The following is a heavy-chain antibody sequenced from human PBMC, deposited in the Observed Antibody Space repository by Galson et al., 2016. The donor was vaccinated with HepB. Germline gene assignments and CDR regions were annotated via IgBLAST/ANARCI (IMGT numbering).Heavy chain of an antibody. CDR1: EFTVSNNY. CDR3: STLNPASPYFDY. Sequence: SLRLSCAVSEFTVSNNYMSWVRQAPGKGLEWVSLIYSGGNTRYADSVKGRFTISRDNSKNTVYLQMNSLRAEDTAVYYCSTLNPASPYFDYWGQGTLVTVSS. V-gene: IGHV3-53*01. J-gene: IGHJ4*02. CDR2: IYSGGNT.